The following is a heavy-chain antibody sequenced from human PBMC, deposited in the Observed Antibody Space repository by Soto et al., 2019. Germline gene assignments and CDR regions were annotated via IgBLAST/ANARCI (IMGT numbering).Heavy chain of an antibody. CDR2: IYYSGST. CDR3: ARTKFLEWFPAFDY. J-gene: IGHJ4*02. D-gene: IGHD3-3*01. V-gene: IGHV4-59*08. Sequence: PSETLSLTCTVSGGSISSYYWSWIRQPPGKGLEWIGYIYYSGSTNYNPSLKSRVTISVDTSKNQFSLKLSSVTAADTAVYYCARTKFLEWFPAFDYWGQGTLVTVSS. CDR1: GGSISSYY.